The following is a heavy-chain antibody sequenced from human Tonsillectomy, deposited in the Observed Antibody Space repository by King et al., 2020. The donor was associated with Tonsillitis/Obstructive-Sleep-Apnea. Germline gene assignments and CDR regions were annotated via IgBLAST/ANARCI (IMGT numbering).Heavy chain of an antibody. Sequence: QLVQSGAEVKKPGASVKVSCKASGYTFTSYYMHWVRQAPGQGLEWMGIINPNNGSARYAQRFQGRVTMTRDTSTNTVYMELSSLRSEDTAVYYCARAGVVVVPAAKLHYYYFMDVWGKGTTVTVSS. J-gene: IGHJ6*03. D-gene: IGHD2-2*01. CDR3: ARAGVVVVPAAKLHYYYFMDV. V-gene: IGHV1-46*01. CDR2: INPNNGSA. CDR1: GYTFTSYY.